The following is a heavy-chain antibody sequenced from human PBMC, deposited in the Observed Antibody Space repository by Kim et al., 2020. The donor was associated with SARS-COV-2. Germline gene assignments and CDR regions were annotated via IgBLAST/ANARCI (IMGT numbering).Heavy chain of an antibody. V-gene: IGHV4-59*03. J-gene: IGHJ4*02. D-gene: IGHD3-16*01. Sequence: SETLSLTCTVSSGSIRDYHWSWIRQSPGKGLEWIGYIHDTGTTNYNPSLEGRISISMDMSKKQFSLKLKSVTAADTAVYYCAQPYTSNPQSPHLNWSPGILVTVSS. CDR1: SGSIRDYH. CDR2: IHDTGTT. CDR3: AQPYTSNPQSPHLN.